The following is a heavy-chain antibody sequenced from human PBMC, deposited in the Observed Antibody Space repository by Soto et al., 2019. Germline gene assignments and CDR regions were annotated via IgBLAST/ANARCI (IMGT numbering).Heavy chain of an antibody. D-gene: IGHD3-22*01. V-gene: IGHV3-30-3*01. Sequence: PGGSLRLSCAASAFTFRSYAMHWVRQAPGKGLEWVAVISYDGTYKYYADSVKGRFTISRDNSKNTLYLQMSSLRPEDTAVYYCARDAIYDGSGYYGSYFDYWGQGSLVTV. CDR3: ARDAIYDGSGYYGSYFDY. J-gene: IGHJ4*02. CDR2: ISYDGTYK. CDR1: AFTFRSYA.